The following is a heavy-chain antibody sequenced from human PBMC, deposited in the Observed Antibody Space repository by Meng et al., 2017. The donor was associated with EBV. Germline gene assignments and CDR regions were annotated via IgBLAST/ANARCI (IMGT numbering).Heavy chain of an antibody. CDR1: GGPFRNYA. CDR2: FLPTLGAP. J-gene: IGHJ4*02. Sequence: QVQLVQSAAEVKKRGSRVRVSCKTSGGPFRNYAISWVRQAPGQGLEWLGGFLPTLGAPNYAQKFHGRVTITADESTSTHYMDLSSLRSEDTAVYYCASGSGRGYTPDHWGQGTLVTVSS. CDR3: ASGSGRGYTPDH. D-gene: IGHD3-10*01. V-gene: IGHV1-69*01.